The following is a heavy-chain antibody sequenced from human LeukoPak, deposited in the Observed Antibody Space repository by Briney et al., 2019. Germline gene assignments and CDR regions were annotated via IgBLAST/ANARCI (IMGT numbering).Heavy chain of an antibody. CDR1: GFTFSTYG. CDR3: ARDHFEPGVILDY. CDR2: ISYDGSNK. V-gene: IGHV3-30*03. D-gene: IGHD3-9*01. J-gene: IGHJ4*02. Sequence: GGSLRLSCAASGFTFSTYGMQWVRQAPGKGLEWVAVISYDGSNKYYADSVKGRFTVSRDNAKNSLYLQMNSLRAEDTAVYYCARDHFEPGVILDYWGQGDLVTVSS.